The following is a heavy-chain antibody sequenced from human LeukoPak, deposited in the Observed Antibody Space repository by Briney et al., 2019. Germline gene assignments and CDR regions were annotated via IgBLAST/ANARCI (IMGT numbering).Heavy chain of an antibody. Sequence: GGSLRLSCAASGITFSTYWMHWVRQAPGKGLVWVSGMNSDGSGTSYADSVKGRFTISRDNAKNTLSLQVNSLRAEDTAVYFCARGRYYGMDVWGQGTTVTVSS. CDR1: GITFSTYW. CDR3: ARGRYYGMDV. J-gene: IGHJ6*02. V-gene: IGHV3-74*01. CDR2: MNSDGSGT.